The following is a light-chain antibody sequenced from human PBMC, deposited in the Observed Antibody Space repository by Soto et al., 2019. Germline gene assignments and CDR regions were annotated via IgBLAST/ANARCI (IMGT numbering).Light chain of an antibody. J-gene: IGLJ1*01. V-gene: IGLV2-14*01. Sequence: HSVLPQPASVSGSPGQAITISCNGTSSDVGGYNYVSWYQQHPGRAPKLMIYDVNNRPSGISSRFSGSKSGNTASLTISGLQAEDEADYYCSSFSITRTFYVFGTGTKVTVL. CDR2: DVN. CDR1: SSDVGGYNY. CDR3: SSFSITRTFYV.